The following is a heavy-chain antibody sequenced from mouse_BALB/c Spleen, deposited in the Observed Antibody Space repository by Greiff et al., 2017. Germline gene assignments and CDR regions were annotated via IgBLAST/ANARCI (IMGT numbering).Heavy chain of an antibody. V-gene: IGHV1S81*02. J-gene: IGHJ1*01. Sequence: QVQLKQSGAELVKPGASVKLSCKASGYTFTSYWMHWVKQRPGQGLEWIGEINPSNGRTNYNEKFKSKATLTVDKSSSTAYMQLSSLTSEDSAVYYCARKSYFDVWGAGTTVTVSS. CDR3: ARKSYFDV. CDR1: GYTFTSYW. CDR2: INPSNGRT.